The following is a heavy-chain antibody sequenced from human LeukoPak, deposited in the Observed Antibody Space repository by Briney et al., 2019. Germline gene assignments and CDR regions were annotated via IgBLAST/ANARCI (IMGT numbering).Heavy chain of an antibody. CDR1: GFTFSSYA. CDR3: ARSGWYFSSLTAQMSYYFDY. V-gene: IGHV3-23*01. CDR2: ISGSGGST. J-gene: IGHJ4*02. Sequence: GSLRLSCAASGFTFSSYAMSWVRQAPGKELEWVSAISGSGGSTYYADSVKGRFTISRDNSKNTLYLQMNSLRAEDTAVYYCARSGWYFSSLTAQMSYYFDYWGQGTLVTVSS. D-gene: IGHD6-19*01.